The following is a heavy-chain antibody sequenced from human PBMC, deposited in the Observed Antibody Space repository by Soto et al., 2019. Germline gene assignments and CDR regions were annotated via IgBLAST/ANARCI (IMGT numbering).Heavy chain of an antibody. D-gene: IGHD1-26*01. V-gene: IGHV3-15*01. J-gene: IGHJ4*02. CDR2: IKSKTDGGTM. CDR1: GLTFSKAW. Sequence: EVQVVESAGGLVKPGGSLRLSCAASGLTFSKAWMNWVRQAPGKGLEWVGRIKSKTDGGTMYYAAPVRGRFTISRDDSKNTLYLQMNNLETEDTAVYYCATDSRGRWAPSIDYWGQGTLVTVSS. CDR3: ATDSRGRWAPSIDY.